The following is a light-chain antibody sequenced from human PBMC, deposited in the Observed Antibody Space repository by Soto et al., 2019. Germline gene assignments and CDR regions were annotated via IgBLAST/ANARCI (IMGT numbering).Light chain of an antibody. CDR1: SSDVGGYNY. CDR2: EVS. J-gene: IGLJ2*01. V-gene: IGLV2-14*01. Sequence: QSALTQPASVSGSPGQSITISCTGTSSDVGGYNYVSWYQQHPGKAPKLMIYEVSNRPSGVSNRFSGSKSGNTASLTISGLQAVDEADYYCCSYTRTTTLVFGGGTNLTVL. CDR3: CSYTRTTTLV.